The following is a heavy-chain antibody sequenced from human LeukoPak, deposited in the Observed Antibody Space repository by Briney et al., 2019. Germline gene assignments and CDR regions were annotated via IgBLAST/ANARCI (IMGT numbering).Heavy chain of an antibody. Sequence: ASVKVSCKASGGTFSSYAISWVRQAPGQGLEWMGGIIPIFGTANYAQKFQGRVTITADESTSTAYMELSSLRSEDTAVYYCARAKVATFSSSWYWFDPWGRGTLVTVSS. D-gene: IGHD6-13*01. CDR3: ARAKVATFSSSWYWFDP. CDR1: GGTFSSYA. CDR2: IIPIFGTA. J-gene: IGHJ5*02. V-gene: IGHV1-69*01.